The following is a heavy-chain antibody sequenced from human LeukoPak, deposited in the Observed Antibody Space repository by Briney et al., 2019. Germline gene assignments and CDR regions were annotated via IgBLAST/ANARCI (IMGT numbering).Heavy chain of an antibody. Sequence: ASVKVSCKASGYTFTGYYMHWVRQAPGQGLEWMGRINPNSGGTNYAQKFQGRVTMTRDTSTSTAYMELSRLRSDDTAVYYCARGRWVVWNYGDYWGQGTLVTVSS. CDR2: INPNSGGT. D-gene: IGHD1-7*01. CDR3: ARGRWVVWNYGDY. CDR1: GYTFTGYY. J-gene: IGHJ4*02. V-gene: IGHV1-2*06.